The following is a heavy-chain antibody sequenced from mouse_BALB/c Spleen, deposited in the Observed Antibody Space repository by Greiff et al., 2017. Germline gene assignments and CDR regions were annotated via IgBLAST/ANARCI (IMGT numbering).Heavy chain of an antibody. CDR2: IWAGGST. Sequence: VQLKESGPGLVAPSQSLSITCTVSGFSLTSYGVHWVRQPPGKGLEWLGVIWAGGSTNYNSALMSRLSISKDNSKSQVFLKMNSLQTDDTAMYYCASMITTRAWFAYWGQGTLVTVSA. D-gene: IGHD2-4*01. V-gene: IGHV2-9*02. CDR3: ASMITTRAWFAY. CDR1: GFSLTSYG. J-gene: IGHJ3*01.